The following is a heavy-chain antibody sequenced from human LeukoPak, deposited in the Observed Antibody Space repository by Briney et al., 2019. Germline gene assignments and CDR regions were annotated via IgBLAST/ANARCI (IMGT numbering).Heavy chain of an antibody. V-gene: IGHV3-23*01. J-gene: IGHJ5*02. D-gene: IGHD4-11*01. Sequence: SGGSLRLSCATSGFTFSSYAMNWVRQAPGKGLEWVSVISGSGGRTYYADSVKGRFTISRDNSKKTRYLQMNSLRAEDTAVYYCAKDRLEGLTTVTTHWFDPWGQGTLVTVSS. CDR2: ISGSGGRT. CDR3: AKDRLEGLTTVTTHWFDP. CDR1: GFTFSSYA.